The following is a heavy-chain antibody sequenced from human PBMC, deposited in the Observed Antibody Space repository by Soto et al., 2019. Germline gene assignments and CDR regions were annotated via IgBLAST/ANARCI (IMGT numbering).Heavy chain of an antibody. CDR1: GGSISSGGYY. D-gene: IGHD3-3*01. CDR3: ARSPELGLRFSGNWFDP. CDR2: IYYSGST. J-gene: IGHJ5*02. Sequence: QVQLQESGPGLVKPSQTLSLTCTVSGGSISSGGYYWSWIRQHPGKGLEWIGSIYYSGSTYYNPSLKSRVTISVDTSKNQFSLKLSSVTAADTAVYYCARSPELGLRFSGNWFDPWGQGTLVTVSS. V-gene: IGHV4-31*03.